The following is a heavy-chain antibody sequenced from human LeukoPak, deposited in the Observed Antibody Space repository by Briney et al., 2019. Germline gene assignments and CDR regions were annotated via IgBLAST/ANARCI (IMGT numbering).Heavy chain of an antibody. CDR3: ARDSRLYGIAAAGTYYFDY. V-gene: IGHV1-8*01. Sequence: ASVKVSCKASGYTFTSYDINWVRQATGQGLEWMGWMNPNSGNTGYAQKFQGRVTMTRDTSTSTVYMELSSLRSEDTAVYYCARDSRLYGIAAAGTYYFDYWGQGTLVTVSS. J-gene: IGHJ4*02. D-gene: IGHD6-13*01. CDR2: MNPNSGNT. CDR1: GYTFTSYD.